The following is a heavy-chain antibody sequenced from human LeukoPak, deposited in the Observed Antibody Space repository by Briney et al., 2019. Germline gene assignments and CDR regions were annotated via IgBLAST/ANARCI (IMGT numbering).Heavy chain of an antibody. CDR1: GGSISNSHYY. D-gene: IGHD2-2*01. J-gene: IGHJ3*02. CDR2: IYYSGST. CDR3: ARYCSSTSCYRDAFDI. V-gene: IGHV4-39*01. Sequence: SETLSLTCTVSGGSISNSHYYWGWIRQPPGKGLEWIGDIYYSGSTYYNSSLKSRVTISVDTSKNRFSLKLRSVTAADTAVYYCARYCSSTSCYRDAFDIWGQGTMVTVSS.